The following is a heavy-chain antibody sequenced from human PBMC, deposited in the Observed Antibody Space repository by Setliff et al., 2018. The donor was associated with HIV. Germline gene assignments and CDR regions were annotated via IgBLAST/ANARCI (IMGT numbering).Heavy chain of an antibody. D-gene: IGHD3-10*01. CDR2: IIPIFGTA. CDR3: ASDSPAARFEELEDHYYYFMDV. CDR1: GGPFNSA. J-gene: IGHJ6*03. V-gene: IGHV1-69*13. Sequence: SVKVSCKASGGPFNSAFNWVRQVHGQGLEWMGGIIPIFGTANYEQNFGGRVTITADQSTTTSYLQLNSLRIEDTAIYYCASDSPAARFEELEDHYYYFMDVWGKGTTVTVSS.